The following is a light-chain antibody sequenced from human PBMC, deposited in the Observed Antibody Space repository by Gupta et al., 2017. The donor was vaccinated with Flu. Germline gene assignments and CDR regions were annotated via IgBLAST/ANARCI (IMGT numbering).Light chain of an antibody. CDR2: KVS. J-gene: IGLJ3*02. CDR1: SSDVGGYNY. V-gene: IGLV2-14*01. CDR3: RSYTSSSTRV. Sequence: QSALPQPASVSGSPVPSITISCTGTSSDVGGYNYVSWYQQHPGKAPKRMIYKVSNRPSGVSTRFSGSQSGNTASLTISGLQTKDEADYYCRSYTSSSTRVFGGGTKLTVL.